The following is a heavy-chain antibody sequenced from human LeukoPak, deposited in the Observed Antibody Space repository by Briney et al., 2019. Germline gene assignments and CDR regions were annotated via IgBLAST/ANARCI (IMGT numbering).Heavy chain of an antibody. D-gene: IGHD3-22*01. J-gene: IGHJ4*02. Sequence: GSLRLSCAASGFSFSSYWMSWVRQPPGKGLGWIGEINHSGSTNYNPSLKSRVTISVDTSKNQFSLKLSSVTAADTAVYYCARGRKWFPFDYWGQGTLVTVSS. CDR2: INHSGST. V-gene: IGHV4-34*01. CDR1: GFSFSSYW. CDR3: ARGRKWFPFDY.